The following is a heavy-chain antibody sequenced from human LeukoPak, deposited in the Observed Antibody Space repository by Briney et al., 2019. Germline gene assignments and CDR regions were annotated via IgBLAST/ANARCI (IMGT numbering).Heavy chain of an antibody. Sequence: GASVKVSCKASGGTLSSHTFSWVRQAPGQGLEWMGRITPIIDSAKHAQNFQDRVTITADKSTSTVYMELSSLRSEDTAVYFCARVNLRGSQYNWFDPWGQGTLVTVSS. CDR1: GGTLSSHT. CDR3: ARVNLRGSQYNWFDP. J-gene: IGHJ5*02. CDR2: ITPIIDSA. V-gene: IGHV1-69*08. D-gene: IGHD1-26*01.